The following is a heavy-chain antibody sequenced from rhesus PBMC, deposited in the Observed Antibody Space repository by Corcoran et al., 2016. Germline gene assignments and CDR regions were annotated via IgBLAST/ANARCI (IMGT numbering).Heavy chain of an antibody. Sequence: QLQLQESGPGLVKPSETLSLTCAVSGGSISSNYSSWIRQPPGKGLEWNGRIYGSGGSTYYNPYLKSRVTISTDTSKNHFSLKLSSVTAADTAVYYCARHYYDSGYYVFGAFDFWGQGLRVTVSS. CDR2: IYGSGGST. CDR1: GGSISSNY. D-gene: IGHD3-28*01. J-gene: IGHJ3*01. V-gene: IGHV4-173*01. CDR3: ARHYYDSGYYVFGAFDF.